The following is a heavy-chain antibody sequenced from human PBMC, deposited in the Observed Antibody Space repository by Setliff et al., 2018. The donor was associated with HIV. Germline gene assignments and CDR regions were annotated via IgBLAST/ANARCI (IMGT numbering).Heavy chain of an antibody. CDR3: ARAYDSGSYLFDH. V-gene: IGHV5-51*01. J-gene: IGHJ4*02. D-gene: IGHD3-10*01. CDR2: TYPGDSDV. Sequence: PGESLKISCKGSGYSFTTYWIGWVRQMPGKGLGWMGVTYPGDSDVKYSPSFQGLVTISADKSISTAYLQWNSLKASDTAMYYCARAYDSGSYLFDHWAQGTLVTVSS. CDR1: GYSFTTYW.